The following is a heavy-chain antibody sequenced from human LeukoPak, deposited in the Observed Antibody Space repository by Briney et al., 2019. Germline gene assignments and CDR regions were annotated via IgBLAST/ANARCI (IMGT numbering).Heavy chain of an antibody. CDR2: FDPEDAET. CDR3: AHTPIAGDRFDP. J-gene: IGHJ5*02. D-gene: IGHD6-13*01. V-gene: IGHV1-24*01. CDR1: GYTLTKLS. Sequence: ASVQVSCKVSGYTLTKLSMHWVRQAPGKGLEWMGGFDPEDAETLYAQKFQGRVTMTTDTSTSTAYMELRSLRSDDTAVYYCAHTPIAGDRFDPWGQGTLVTVSS.